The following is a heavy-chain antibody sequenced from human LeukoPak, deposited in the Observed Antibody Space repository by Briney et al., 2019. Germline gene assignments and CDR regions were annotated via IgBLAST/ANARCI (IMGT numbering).Heavy chain of an antibody. D-gene: IGHD3-10*01. Sequence: PSETLSLTCAVYGGSSSGYYWSWIRQPPGKGLEWIGEINHSGSTNYNPSLKSRVTISVDTSKNQFSLKLSSVTAADTAVYYCARHYYYGSGSYYNKRYYYYYYMDVWGKGTTVTVSS. CDR1: GGSSSGYY. V-gene: IGHV4-34*01. J-gene: IGHJ6*03. CDR2: INHSGST. CDR3: ARHYYYGSGSYYNKRYYYYYYMDV.